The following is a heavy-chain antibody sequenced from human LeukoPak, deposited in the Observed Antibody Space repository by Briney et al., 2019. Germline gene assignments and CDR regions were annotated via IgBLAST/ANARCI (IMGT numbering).Heavy chain of an antibody. CDR1: GFTFSSYW. V-gene: IGHV3-7*04. CDR2: IKQDGSEK. CDR3: ARGSSGRWAFDY. Sequence: GGSLRLSCVASGFTFSSYWMNWVRQAPGKGLEWVANIKQDGSEKYYVDSVKGRFTISRDNAKNSLYLQMNSLRAEDTAVYYCARGSSGRWAFDYWGQGTLVTVSS. D-gene: IGHD6-19*01. J-gene: IGHJ4*02.